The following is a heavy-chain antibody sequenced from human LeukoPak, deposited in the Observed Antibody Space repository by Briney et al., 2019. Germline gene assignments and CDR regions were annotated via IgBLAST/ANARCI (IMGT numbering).Heavy chain of an antibody. CDR3: ARDAPLYCSGGSCYRWGEVDF. CDR1: GGTFSSYA. D-gene: IGHD2-15*01. Sequence: SVKVSCKASGGTFSSYAISWVRQAPGQGLEWMGGIIPTLGTAHYAQKFRGRVTITADESTSTAYMDLRSLRSDDTAVYYCARDAPLYCSGGSCYRWGEVDFWGQGTLVTVSS. V-gene: IGHV1-69*13. J-gene: IGHJ4*02. CDR2: IIPTLGTA.